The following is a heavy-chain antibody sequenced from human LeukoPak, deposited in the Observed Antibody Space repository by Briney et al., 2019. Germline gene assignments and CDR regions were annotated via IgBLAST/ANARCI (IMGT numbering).Heavy chain of an antibody. CDR3: AREVYCTNGVCYPSEGMDV. CDR2: IIPILGIA. D-gene: IGHD2-8*01. J-gene: IGHJ6*02. Sequence: SVKVSCKASGGTFSSYAISWVRQAPGQGLEWMGRIIPILGIANYAQKFQGRVTITADKSTSTAHMELSSLRSEDTAVYYCAREVYCTNGVCYPSEGMDVWGQGTTVTVSS. V-gene: IGHV1-69*04. CDR1: GGTFSSYA.